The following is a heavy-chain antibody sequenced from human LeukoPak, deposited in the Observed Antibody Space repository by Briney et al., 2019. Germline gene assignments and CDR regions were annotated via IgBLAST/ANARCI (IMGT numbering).Heavy chain of an antibody. Sequence: GGSLRLSCAASGFTFSSYAMHWVRQAPGKGLEWVAVISYDGSNKYYADSVKGRFTISRDNSKNTLYLQMNSLRAEDTAVYYCAKVGARKRDYYYYYMDVWGKGTTVTVSS. D-gene: IGHD1-14*01. J-gene: IGHJ6*03. V-gene: IGHV3-30*04. CDR1: GFTFSSYA. CDR3: AKVGARKRDYYYYYMDV. CDR2: ISYDGSNK.